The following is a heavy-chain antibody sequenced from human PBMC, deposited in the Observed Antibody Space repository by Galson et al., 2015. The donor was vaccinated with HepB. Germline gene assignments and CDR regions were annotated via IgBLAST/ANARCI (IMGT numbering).Heavy chain of an antibody. CDR1: GFTFSSYG. Sequence: SLRLSCAASGFTFSSYGMNWVRQAPGKGLEWVSYISSSSSTIYYADSVKGRFTISRDNAKNSLYLQMNSLRDEDTAVYYCASLEMTTVTTGLYYYYGMDVWSQGTTVTVSS. V-gene: IGHV3-48*02. CDR2: ISSSSSTI. J-gene: IGHJ6*02. D-gene: IGHD4-17*01. CDR3: ASLEMTTVTTGLYYYYGMDV.